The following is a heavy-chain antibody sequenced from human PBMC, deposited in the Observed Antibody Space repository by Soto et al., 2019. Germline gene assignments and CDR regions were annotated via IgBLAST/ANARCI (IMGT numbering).Heavy chain of an antibody. Sequence: WWSLELSCAASGYTVSIYAMHLVRKAPGTGLEYVSAISSNGGSTYSVDSVKGRFTISRDNSKNTLYLQMSSLKAEDTAVYYCVKTRIAVRELMGYYYGMDVWGQGTTVTVSS. J-gene: IGHJ6*02. D-gene: IGHD3-10*01. CDR1: GYTVSIYA. CDR2: ISSNGGST. CDR3: VKTRIAVRELMGYYYGMDV. V-gene: IGHV3-64D*09.